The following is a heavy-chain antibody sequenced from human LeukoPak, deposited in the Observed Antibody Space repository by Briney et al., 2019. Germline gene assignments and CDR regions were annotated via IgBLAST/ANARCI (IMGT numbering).Heavy chain of an antibody. J-gene: IGHJ4*02. CDR1: GYFISSGYF. V-gene: IGHV4-38-2*02. Sequence: ETLSLTCSVSGYFISSGYFWGWVRQSPGKGLEWIASIYHRGTTHYNPSLNSRVSISLDTSKNQFSLRMNSVTAADTAVYYCARVPGYDSSGYYYYDYWGQGTLVTVSS. D-gene: IGHD3-22*01. CDR3: ARVPGYDSSGYYYYDY. CDR2: IYHRGTT.